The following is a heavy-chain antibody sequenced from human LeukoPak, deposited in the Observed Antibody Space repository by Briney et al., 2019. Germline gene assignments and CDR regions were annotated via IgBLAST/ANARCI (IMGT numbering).Heavy chain of an antibody. J-gene: IGHJ4*02. CDR2: ISYDGSNK. D-gene: IGHD4-17*01. CDR1: GFTFSSYG. Sequence: GRSLRLSCAASGFTFSSYGMHWVRQAPGKGLEWVAVISYDGSNKYYADSVKGRFTISRDNSKSTLYLQMNSLRAEDTAVYYCAKDGYYNPYGDYVDYWGQGTLVTVSS. CDR3: AKDGYYNPYGDYVDY. V-gene: IGHV3-30*18.